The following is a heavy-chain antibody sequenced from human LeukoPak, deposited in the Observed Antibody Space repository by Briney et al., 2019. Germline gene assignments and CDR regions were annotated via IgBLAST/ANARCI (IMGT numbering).Heavy chain of an antibody. V-gene: IGHV3-66*01. CDR3: ARDPDGYRQGHHFDY. Sequence: GGSLRLSCAASGFTVSSNYMSWVRQAPGKGLEWVSATYSGGSTYYADSVKGRFTISRDNSKNTLYLQMNSLKAEDTAVYYCARDPDGYRQGHHFDYWGQGTLATVSS. CDR2: TYSGGST. J-gene: IGHJ4*02. D-gene: IGHD5-18*01. CDR1: GFTVSSNY.